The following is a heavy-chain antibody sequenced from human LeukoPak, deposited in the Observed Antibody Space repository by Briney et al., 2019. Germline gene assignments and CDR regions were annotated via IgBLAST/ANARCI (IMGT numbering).Heavy chain of an antibody. D-gene: IGHD3-22*01. CDR1: GGSISGSISSYY. Sequence: QPSETLSLTCTISGGSISGSISSYYWNWIRQPPGEGLEWIGYIYYSGTTNYNPSLKSRVTISVDTSKNQFFLKLSSVTAADTAVYYCARTFYYDSRKAFDIWGQGTMVTVSS. CDR3: ARTFYYDSRKAFDI. CDR2: IYYSGTT. J-gene: IGHJ3*02. V-gene: IGHV4-61*01.